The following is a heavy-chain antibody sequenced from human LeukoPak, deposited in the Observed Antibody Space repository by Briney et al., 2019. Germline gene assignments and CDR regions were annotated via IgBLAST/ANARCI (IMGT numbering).Heavy chain of an antibody. Sequence: PSETLSLTCAVYGGSFSGYYWSWIRQPPGKGLEWIGEINHSGSTNYNPSLKSRVTISVDTSKNQFSLKLSSVTAADTAVYYCARGLNDYVWGSYRRTHLDYWGQGTLVTVSS. D-gene: IGHD3-16*02. V-gene: IGHV4-34*01. J-gene: IGHJ4*02. CDR3: ARGLNDYVWGSYRRTHLDY. CDR2: INHSGST. CDR1: GGSFSGYY.